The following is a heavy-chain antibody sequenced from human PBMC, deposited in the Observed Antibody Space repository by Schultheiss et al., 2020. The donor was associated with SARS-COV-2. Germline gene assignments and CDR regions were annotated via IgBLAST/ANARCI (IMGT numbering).Heavy chain of an antibody. CDR1: GYTFSDYF. Sequence: ASVKVSCQASGYTFSDYFIHWVRQAPGQGLVWMGRITPNNGGTSYAQRFQGRVTMTRDTSISTAYMELSRLRSDDTAVYYCARVVPAARASGITRWFDPWGQGTLVTVSS. J-gene: IGHJ5*02. CDR2: ITPNNGGT. D-gene: IGHD2-2*01. V-gene: IGHV1-2*06. CDR3: ARVVPAARASGITRWFDP.